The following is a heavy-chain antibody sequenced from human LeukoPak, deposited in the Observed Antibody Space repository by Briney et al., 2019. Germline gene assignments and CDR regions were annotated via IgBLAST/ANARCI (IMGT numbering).Heavy chain of an antibody. J-gene: IGHJ4*02. CDR3: ARDFLLQSEGLFDY. Sequence: PWETLSLPCTVSGGPISSYYWSWIRQPAGKGLEWLGRFYISGSTNYNPSLKSRVTMSVDTSKNQFSLRLNSVSAADTAVYYCARDFLLQSEGLFDYWGQGTLVTVSS. D-gene: IGHD4-11*01. CDR1: GGPISSYY. CDR2: FYISGST. V-gene: IGHV4-4*07.